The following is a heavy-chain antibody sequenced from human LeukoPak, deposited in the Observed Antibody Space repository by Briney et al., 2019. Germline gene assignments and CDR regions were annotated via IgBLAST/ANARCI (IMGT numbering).Heavy chain of an antibody. CDR1: GFTFSSYG. J-gene: IGHJ4*02. V-gene: IGHV3-30*02. CDR3: ATEYSSSSYPRLFDY. Sequence: GGSLRLSCAASGFTFSSYGMHWVRQAPGKGLEWVAFIRYDGSNKYYADSVKGRFTISRDNSKNTLYLQMSSLRVEDTAVYYCATEYSSSSYPRLFDYWGQGTLVTVSS. D-gene: IGHD6-13*01. CDR2: IRYDGSNK.